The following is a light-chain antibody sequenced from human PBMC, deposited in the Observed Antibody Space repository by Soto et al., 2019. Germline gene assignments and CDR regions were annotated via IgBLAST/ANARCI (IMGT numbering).Light chain of an antibody. CDR1: SSDIGAYNF. CDR3: TSWTTSTTMI. Sequence: QSVLTQPASVSGSPGQSITISCTGTSSDIGAYNFVSWYQQHPGKAPKLMLYDVNIRPSGVSNRFSGSKSGNTASLTISGLQAEDEADYYRTSWTTSTTMIFGGGTKLTLL. J-gene: IGLJ2*01. CDR2: DVN. V-gene: IGLV2-14*03.